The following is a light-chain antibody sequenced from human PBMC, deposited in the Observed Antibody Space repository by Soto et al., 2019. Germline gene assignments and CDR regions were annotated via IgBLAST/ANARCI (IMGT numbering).Light chain of an antibody. V-gene: IGKV1-5*01. CDR3: QQDETCSGT. CDR1: QSVSGL. CDR2: DAS. Sequence: DNQITLSPSTLSASVEETVTVTCRASQSVSGLLAWYQQKPGEAPKLLIYDASALPRGVPSRFSGSGSGTKFTLTIASLQPDDFATYYCQQDETCSGTFGPGTKVDIK. J-gene: IGKJ1*01.